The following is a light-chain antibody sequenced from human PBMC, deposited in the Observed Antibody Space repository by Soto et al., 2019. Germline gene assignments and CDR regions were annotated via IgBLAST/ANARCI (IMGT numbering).Light chain of an antibody. CDR3: ATWDDSLSGVV. V-gene: IGLV1-44*01. J-gene: IGLJ2*01. CDR2: SND. Sequence: QSVLTQPPSASGTPGQRVSISCSGGSSNIGTNTVNWYQHLPGTAPKLLIFSNDERPSGVPDRFSGSKSGTSASLAISGRQSDDEADYYCATWDDSLSGVVFGGGTKLTVL. CDR1: SSNIGTNT.